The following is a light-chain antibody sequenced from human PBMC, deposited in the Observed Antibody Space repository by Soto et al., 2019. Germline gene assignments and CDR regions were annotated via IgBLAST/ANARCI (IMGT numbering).Light chain of an antibody. Sequence: EIVLTQSPGTLSLSPGERATLSCRASQSLSNTYLAWYQQKLGQAPRLLIYGASSRATGTPDRFSGSGSGTDFTLTISRLEPEDFAVYYCQQYSSSPLTFGGGTKVEIK. CDR1: QSLSNTY. J-gene: IGKJ4*01. CDR2: GAS. CDR3: QQYSSSPLT. V-gene: IGKV3-20*01.